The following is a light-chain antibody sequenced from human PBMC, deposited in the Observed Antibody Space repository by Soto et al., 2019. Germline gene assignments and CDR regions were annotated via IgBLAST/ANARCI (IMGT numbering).Light chain of an antibody. Sequence: QAVVTQEPSLTVSPGGTVPLTCVSSTGAVTSGHYPYWCQQKPGQAPRTLIYDTSNKHSWTPARVSGSLLGGKAALTLSGAQPEDEAEYYCFLSYSGARNVVFGGGTKLTVL. CDR3: FLSYSGARNVV. CDR1: TGAVTSGHY. J-gene: IGLJ2*01. V-gene: IGLV7-46*01. CDR2: DTS.